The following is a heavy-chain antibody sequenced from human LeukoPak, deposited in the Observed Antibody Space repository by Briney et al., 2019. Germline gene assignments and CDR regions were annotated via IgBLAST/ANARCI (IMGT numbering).Heavy chain of an antibody. V-gene: IGHV3-48*03. CDR3: ARDDDYGDSLPDY. Sequence: PGGSLRLSGVVSGFTFSGYEMNWIRQAPGKGLEWLSYISTTGSPIYYADYAKGRFTISRDNYKTSLCLQMNSLRAEDTAIYYCARDDDYGDSLPDYWGQGTLVTVSS. J-gene: IGHJ4*02. D-gene: IGHD4-17*01. CDR1: GFTFSGYE. CDR2: ISTTGSPI.